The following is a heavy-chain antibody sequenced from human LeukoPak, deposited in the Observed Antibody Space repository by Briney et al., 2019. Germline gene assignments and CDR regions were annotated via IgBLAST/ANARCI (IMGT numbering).Heavy chain of an antibody. J-gene: IGHJ4*02. CDR3: AKDPVLLWFGEPSSYFDY. Sequence: GGSLRLSCAASGFTFSSYATSWVRQAPGKGLEWVSAISGSGGSTYYADSVKGRFTISRDNSKNTLYLQMNSLRAEDTAVYYCAKDPVLLWFGEPSSYFDYWGQGTLVTVSS. D-gene: IGHD3-10*01. V-gene: IGHV3-23*01. CDR1: GFTFSSYA. CDR2: ISGSGGST.